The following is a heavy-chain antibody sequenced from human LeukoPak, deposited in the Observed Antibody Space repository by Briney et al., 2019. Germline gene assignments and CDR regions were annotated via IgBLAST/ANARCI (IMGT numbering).Heavy chain of an antibody. V-gene: IGHV4-61*01. D-gene: IGHD4-17*01. J-gene: IGHJ6*02. CDR1: GGSVSSGSYY. Sequence: SETLSLTCTVSGGSVSSGSYYWSWIRQPPGKGLEWIGYIYYSGSTNYNPSLKSRVTISVDTSKNQFSLKLSSVTAADTAVYYCARATVTTFSSYYYGMDVWGQGTTVTVSS. CDR3: ARATVTTFSSYYYGMDV. CDR2: IYYSGST.